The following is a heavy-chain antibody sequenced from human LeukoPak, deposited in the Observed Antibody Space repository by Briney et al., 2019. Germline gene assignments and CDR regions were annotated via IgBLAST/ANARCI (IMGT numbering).Heavy chain of an antibody. V-gene: IGHV3-48*02. Sequence: GGSLRLSCAASGFTFSHFWMSWVRQAPGKGLEWVSHITASGTAMFYADSVKGRFTISRDNAKNSLYLQMNSLRDEDTAVYYCASSGSYRFDYWGQGTLVTVSS. J-gene: IGHJ4*01. D-gene: IGHD1-26*01. CDR3: ASSGSYRFDY. CDR1: GFTFSHFW. CDR2: ITASGTAM.